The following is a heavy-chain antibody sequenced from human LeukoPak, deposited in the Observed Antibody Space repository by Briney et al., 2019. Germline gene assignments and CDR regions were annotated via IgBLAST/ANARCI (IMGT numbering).Heavy chain of an antibody. V-gene: IGHV1-2*02. CDR1: GYLHNGYY. CDR2: HNLKCCGT. CDR3: ARMGGDCSSTSCYGQSYYFDY. Sequence: ASVMVSCNASGYLHNGYYILGVRQAPGRGREGVGWHNLKCCGTNYAQKLQGRVTMTTDTTTSTAYMELRSLRSDDTAVYYCARMGGDCSSTSCYGQSYYFDYWGQGTLVTVSS. D-gene: IGHD2-2*01. J-gene: IGHJ4*02.